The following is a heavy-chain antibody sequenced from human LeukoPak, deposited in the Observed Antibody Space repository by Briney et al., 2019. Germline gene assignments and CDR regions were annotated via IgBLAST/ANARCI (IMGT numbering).Heavy chain of an antibody. V-gene: IGHV1-2*02. D-gene: IGHD1-1*01. CDR3: AGRPRDWNYVDF. CDR2: INPNSGGT. CDR1: GYTYTDYY. J-gene: IGHJ4*02. Sequence: ASVKVSCKASGYTYTDYYMYWVRQAPEQGLEWMGWINPNSGGTNYAQKFQGRITMTSDTSISTAYMDLSRLTSDDTAVYYCAGRPRDWNYVDFWGRGTLVTVSS.